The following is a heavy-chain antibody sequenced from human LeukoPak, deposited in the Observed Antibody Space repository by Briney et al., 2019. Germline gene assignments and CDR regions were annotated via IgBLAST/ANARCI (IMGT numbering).Heavy chain of an antibody. V-gene: IGHV1-18*01. J-gene: IGHJ4*02. CDR1: GYTFTSYG. D-gene: IGHD3-10*01. Sequence: GASVKVSCKASGYTFTSYGISWVRQAPGQGVEGVGWISAFNGNTNYAQKLQGRVTMTTDTSTSTAYMELRSLRSDDTAVYYCARAPGVLLWFGELSPTDYWGQGTLVTVSS. CDR2: ISAFNGNT. CDR3: ARAPGVLLWFGELSPTDY.